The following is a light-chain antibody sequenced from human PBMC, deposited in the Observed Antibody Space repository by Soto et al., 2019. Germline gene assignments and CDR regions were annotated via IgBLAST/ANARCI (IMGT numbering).Light chain of an antibody. Sequence: DIVMTQSPDSLAVSLGERATINCKSSQSLLSNNHNYLAWFQQKPGQPPKLLISGASTRESGVPDRFSGSGSGTDFTLTISNLQAEDVALYYCHQVYGAPLTFGGGTKVDIK. CDR2: GAS. V-gene: IGKV4-1*01. J-gene: IGKJ4*01. CDR1: QSLLSNNHNY. CDR3: HQVYGAPLT.